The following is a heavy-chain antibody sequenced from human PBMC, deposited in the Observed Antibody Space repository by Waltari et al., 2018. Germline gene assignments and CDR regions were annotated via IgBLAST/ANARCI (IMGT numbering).Heavy chain of an antibody. V-gene: IGHV4-59*01. Sequence: QVQLQESGPGLVKPSETLSLTCSVSGGSISSYYWSWIRPSPGKGLEWIGFVYYGGRPKYNPSLKSRVTISVDTSKNQFSLKRRSLTAADTAVYYCARGYKDTQYDFWRDCPVTDSWGRGTLVTVSS. D-gene: IGHD3-3*01. CDR1: GGSISSYY. CDR2: VYYGGRP. CDR3: ARGYKDTQYDFWRDCPVTDS. J-gene: IGHJ4*02.